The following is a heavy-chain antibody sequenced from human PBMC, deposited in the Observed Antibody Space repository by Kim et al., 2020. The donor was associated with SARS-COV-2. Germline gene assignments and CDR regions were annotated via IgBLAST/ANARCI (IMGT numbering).Heavy chain of an antibody. CDR3: ARGFDL. V-gene: IGHV4-59*09. J-gene: IGHJ2*01. Sequence: GTPHSPPSLTCHVTISVATSKNQFSLKLSSVTAADTAVYYCARGFDLWGRGTLVTVSS. CDR2: GTP.